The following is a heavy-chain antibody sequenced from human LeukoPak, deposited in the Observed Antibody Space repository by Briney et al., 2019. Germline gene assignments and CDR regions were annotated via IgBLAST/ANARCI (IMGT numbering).Heavy chain of an antibody. CDR2: IYSGGST. Sequence: GGSLRLSCAASGFTASSNYMSWVRQAPGKGLEWVSVIYSGGSTYYADFVKGRFTISRDNSKNTLYLQMNSLRAEDTAVYYCASTQRGDYFDYWGQGTLVTVSS. CDR3: ASTQRGDYFDY. V-gene: IGHV3-66*01. J-gene: IGHJ4*02. CDR1: GFTASSNY. D-gene: IGHD2-15*01.